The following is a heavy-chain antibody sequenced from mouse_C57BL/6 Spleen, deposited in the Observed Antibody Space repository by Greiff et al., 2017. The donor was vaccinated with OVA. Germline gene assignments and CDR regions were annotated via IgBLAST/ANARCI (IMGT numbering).Heavy chain of an antibody. CDR2: IHPNSGST. CDR1: GYTFTSYW. V-gene: IGHV1-64*01. CDR3: ARGNYDYDVEWAEAMDY. Sequence: QVQLQQPGAELVKPGASVKLSCKASGYTFTSYWMHWVKQRPGQGLEWIGMIHPNSGSTNYNEKFKSKATLTVDKSSSTAYMQLSSLTSEDSAVYYCARGNYDYDVEWAEAMDYWGQGTSVTVSS. D-gene: IGHD2-4*01. J-gene: IGHJ4*01.